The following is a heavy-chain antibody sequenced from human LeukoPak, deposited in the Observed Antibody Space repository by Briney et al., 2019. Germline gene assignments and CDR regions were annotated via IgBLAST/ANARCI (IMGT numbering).Heavy chain of an antibody. CDR3: AKAYYDSSGYSYYFDY. D-gene: IGHD3-22*01. Sequence: GGSLRLSCAASGFPFSAYSMNWVRQAPGKGLEWVSSISGSSNYIYYADSVKGRFTISRDNDKNSLYLQMNSLRAEDTAVYYCAKAYYDSSGYSYYFDYWGQGTLVTVSS. CDR2: ISGSSNYI. CDR1: GFPFSAYS. V-gene: IGHV3-21*01. J-gene: IGHJ4*02.